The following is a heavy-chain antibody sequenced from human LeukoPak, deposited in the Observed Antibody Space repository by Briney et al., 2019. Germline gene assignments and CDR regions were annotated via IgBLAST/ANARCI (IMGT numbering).Heavy chain of an antibody. CDR1: GGSFNNYY. Sequence: SETLSLTCAVYGGSFNNYYWSWIRQPPGKALEWIGEVNHSGGTKYNESLKSRVTMSVDTSKNQFSLKLTSVTAADTAVYYCASSSATDPQLDPWGQGTLVTVS. J-gene: IGHJ5*02. D-gene: IGHD2-15*01. CDR3: ASSSATDPQLDP. CDR2: VNHSGGT. V-gene: IGHV4-34*01.